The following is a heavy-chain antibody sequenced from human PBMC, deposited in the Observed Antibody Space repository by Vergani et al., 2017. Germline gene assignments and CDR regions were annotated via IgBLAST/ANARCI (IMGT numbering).Heavy chain of an antibody. CDR1: GGSISSGGYS. V-gene: IGHV4-30-2*01. CDR2: IYHSGST. CDR3: ARGAAAGSVGNWFDP. Sequence: QLQLQESGSGLVKPSQTLSLTCAVSGGSISSGGYSWSWIRQPPGKGLEWIGYIYHSGSTYYNPSLKSRVTISVDRSKNQFFLKLSSVTAADTAVYYCARGAAAGSVGNWFDPWGQGTLVTVSS. D-gene: IGHD6-13*01. J-gene: IGHJ5*02.